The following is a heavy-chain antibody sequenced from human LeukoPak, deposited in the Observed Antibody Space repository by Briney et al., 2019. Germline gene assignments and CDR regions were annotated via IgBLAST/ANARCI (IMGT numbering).Heavy chain of an antibody. Sequence: SETLSLTCTVSGGSVSSSSSYWGWIRQPPGKGLEWIGSRYFSGATYYNPSLKSRVTISVDTSKNQFSLNLTSVTAADTALYYCARQTDSSTWSQGRFYFDYWGRGTLVTVSS. CDR1: GGSVSSSSSY. J-gene: IGHJ4*02. V-gene: IGHV4-39*01. CDR2: RYFSGAT. D-gene: IGHD6-13*01. CDR3: ARQTDSSTWSQGRFYFDY.